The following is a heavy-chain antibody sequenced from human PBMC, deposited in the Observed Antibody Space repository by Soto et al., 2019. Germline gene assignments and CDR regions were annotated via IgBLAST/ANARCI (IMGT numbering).Heavy chain of an antibody. Sequence: PSETLSLTCTVSGGSISSGGYYWSWIRQHPGKGLEWIGYIYYSGSTYYNPSLKSRVTISVDTSKNQFSLKLSSVTAADTAVYYCARDIAAAGSNWFDPWGQRTLVTVSS. V-gene: IGHV4-31*03. CDR1: GGSISSGGYY. CDR2: IYYSGST. D-gene: IGHD6-13*01. CDR3: ARDIAAAGSNWFDP. J-gene: IGHJ5*02.